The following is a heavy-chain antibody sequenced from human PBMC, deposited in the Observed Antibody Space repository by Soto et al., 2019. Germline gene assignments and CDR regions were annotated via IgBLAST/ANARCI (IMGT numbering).Heavy chain of an antibody. Sequence: GSLRLSCAASGVTFSSYAMSWVRQAPGKGLEWVSAITGSGGSTYYADSVKGRCTISRDNSKNTLYLQMNSLRAEDTAVYYCAKDIADNYYYYGMDVWGQGTTVTVSS. CDR1: GVTFSSYA. CDR3: AKDIADNYYYYGMDV. CDR2: ITGSGGST. J-gene: IGHJ6*02. V-gene: IGHV3-23*01. D-gene: IGHD6-13*01.